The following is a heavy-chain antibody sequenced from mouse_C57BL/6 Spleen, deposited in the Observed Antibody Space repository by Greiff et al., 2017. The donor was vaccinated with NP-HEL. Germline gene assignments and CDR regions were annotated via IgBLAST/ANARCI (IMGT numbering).Heavy chain of an antibody. Sequence: QVQLQQSGAELVKPGASVKLSCKASGYTFTSYWMHWVKQRPGQGLEWIGMIHPNSGSTNYNEKFKSKATLTVDKSSSTAYMQLSSLTSEDSAVYYCAKTYGGYAMDYWGQGTSVTVSS. J-gene: IGHJ4*01. CDR3: AKTYGGYAMDY. V-gene: IGHV1-64*01. D-gene: IGHD1-1*01. CDR2: IHPNSGST. CDR1: GYTFTSYW.